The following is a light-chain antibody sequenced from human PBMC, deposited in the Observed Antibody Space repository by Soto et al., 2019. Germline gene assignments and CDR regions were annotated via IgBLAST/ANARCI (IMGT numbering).Light chain of an antibody. J-gene: IGKJ1*01. Sequence: EIVMTQSPATLSVSPGERATLSCRASQSVSSNLAWYQQKPGQAPRLLIYGASTRATGIPARFSGSGSGTEFTLTISSLQSEDFAVYYCQQYNNWPQQFGQGTKVDI. CDR2: GAS. CDR1: QSVSSN. CDR3: QQYNNWPQQ. V-gene: IGKV3-15*01.